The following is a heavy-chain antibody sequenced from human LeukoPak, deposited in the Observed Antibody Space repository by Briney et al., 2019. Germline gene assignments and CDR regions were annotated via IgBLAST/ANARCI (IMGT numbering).Heavy chain of an antibody. J-gene: IGHJ6*03. CDR3: ARAPGGRHYYYYYMYV. CDR2: IYYSGST. Sequence: PSETLSLTCTVSGGSISSYYWSWIRQPPGKGLEWIGYIYYSGSTNYNPSLKSRVTISVDTSKNQFSLKLSSVTAADTAVYYCARAPGGRHYYYYYMYVWGKGTTVTVSS. CDR1: GGSISSYY. V-gene: IGHV4-59*01.